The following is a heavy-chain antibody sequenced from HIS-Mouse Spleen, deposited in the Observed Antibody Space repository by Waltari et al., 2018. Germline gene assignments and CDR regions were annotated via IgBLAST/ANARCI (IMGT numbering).Heavy chain of an antibody. J-gene: IGHJ2*01. D-gene: IGHD6-13*01. V-gene: IGHV4-39*07. CDR2: IYYSGST. Sequence: QLQLQESGPGLVKPSETLSLTCTVSGGSLRSSSYHWGWIRQPPGKGLKWIGSIYYSGSTYYNPSLKSRVTISVDTSKNQFSLKLSSVTAADTAVYYCAREIPYSSSWYDWYFDLWGRGTLVTVSS. CDR3: AREIPYSSSWYDWYFDL. CDR1: GGSLRSSSYH.